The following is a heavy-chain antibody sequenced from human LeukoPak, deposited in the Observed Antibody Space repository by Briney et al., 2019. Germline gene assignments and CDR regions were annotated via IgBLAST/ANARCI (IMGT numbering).Heavy chain of an antibody. CDR3: AKDISRGSDAFYYFDY. D-gene: IGHD5-12*01. CDR2: ISWNSGSI. V-gene: IGHV3-9*01. CDR1: GFTFDDYA. Sequence: GGSLRLSCAASGFTFDDYAMHWVRQAPGKGLEWVSGISWNSGSIGYADSVKGRFTISRDNAKNSLYLQMNSLRAEDTALYYCAKDISRGSDAFYYFDYWGQGPLVTVSS. J-gene: IGHJ4*02.